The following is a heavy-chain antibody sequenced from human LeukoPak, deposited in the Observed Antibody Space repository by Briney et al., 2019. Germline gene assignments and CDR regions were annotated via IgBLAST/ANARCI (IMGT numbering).Heavy chain of an antibody. CDR1: SGSISSYY. D-gene: IGHD5-12*01. Sequence: SETLSLTCTVSSGSISSYYWSWIRQPPGKGLEWIGYIYYSGTTNYNPSLKSRVTISVDTSKNQFSLKLSSVTAADTAVYYCARGGWVRLGFDYWGQGILVTVSS. J-gene: IGHJ4*02. CDR3: ARGGWVRLGFDY. CDR2: IYYSGTT. V-gene: IGHV4-59*01.